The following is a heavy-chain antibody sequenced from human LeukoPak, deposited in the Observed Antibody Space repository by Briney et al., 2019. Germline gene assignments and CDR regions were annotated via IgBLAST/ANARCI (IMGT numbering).Heavy chain of an antibody. J-gene: IGHJ4*02. Sequence: PSETLSLTCTVSGGSISSSSYYWGWTRQPPGKGLEWIGSIYYSGSTYYNPSLKSRDTISVDTSKNQFSLKLSSVTAADTAVYYCARLVSGGAAGTVDYWGQGTLVTVSS. CDR2: IYYSGST. CDR3: ARLVSGGAAGTVDY. D-gene: IGHD6-13*01. V-gene: IGHV4-39*01. CDR1: GGSISSSSYY.